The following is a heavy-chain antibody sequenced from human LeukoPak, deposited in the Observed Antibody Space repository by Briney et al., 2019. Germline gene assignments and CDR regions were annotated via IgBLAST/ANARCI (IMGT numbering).Heavy chain of an antibody. Sequence: SETLSLTCSVSGGSISSGRYYWSWIRQPAGKGMEWIGRIYTSGSTNYNPSLKSRVTISVDTSKNQFSLKLSSVTAADTAVYYCARDLVSSGGFDPWGQGTLVTVSS. J-gene: IGHJ5*02. V-gene: IGHV4-61*02. CDR1: GGSISSGRYY. D-gene: IGHD6-19*01. CDR3: ARDLVSSGGFDP. CDR2: IYTSGST.